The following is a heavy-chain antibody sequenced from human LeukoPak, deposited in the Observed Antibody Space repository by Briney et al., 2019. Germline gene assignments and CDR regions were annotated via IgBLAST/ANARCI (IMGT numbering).Heavy chain of an antibody. J-gene: IGHJ4*02. D-gene: IGHD3-22*01. V-gene: IGHV1-3*02. CDR1: GYTFTNYA. Sequence: ASVKVSCKASGYTFTNYAMHWVRQAPGQRGEWMGWSNAGNGNKKYSQEFQGRVTITRDTSASIAYMELSSLRSEDTAVYYCARGSYESSGIDYWGQGTLVTVSS. CDR2: SNAGNGNK. CDR3: ARGSYESSGIDY.